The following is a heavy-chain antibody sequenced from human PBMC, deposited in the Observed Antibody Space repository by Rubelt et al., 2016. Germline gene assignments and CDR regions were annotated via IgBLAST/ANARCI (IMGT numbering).Heavy chain of an antibody. V-gene: IGHV1-46*01. CDR1: GGTFSSYA. Sequence: QVQLVQSGAEVKKPGSSVKVSCKASGGTFSSYAISWVRQAPGQGLEWMGIINPSCRSTSYAQKFQGRVNMTRDTSTSTVYMELSSLRSEDTAVYYCARSPRYDFEDNWFDPWGQGTLVTVSS. CDR2: INPSCRST. D-gene: IGHD3-3*01. CDR3: ARSPRYDFEDNWFDP. J-gene: IGHJ5*02.